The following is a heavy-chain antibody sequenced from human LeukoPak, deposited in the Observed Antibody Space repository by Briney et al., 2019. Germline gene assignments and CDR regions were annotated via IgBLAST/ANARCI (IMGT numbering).Heavy chain of an antibody. CDR2: INAGNGNT. CDR3: AGVRPDPMHRVAPYGMDV. Sequence: ASVKVSCKASGYTFTSYAMHWVRQAPGQRLEWMGWINAGNGNTKYSQKFQGRVTITRDTSASTAYMELSSLRSEDMAVYYCAGVRPDPMHRVAPYGMDVWGQGTTVTVSS. J-gene: IGHJ6*02. V-gene: IGHV1-3*01. CDR1: GYTFTSYA. D-gene: IGHD3-3*01.